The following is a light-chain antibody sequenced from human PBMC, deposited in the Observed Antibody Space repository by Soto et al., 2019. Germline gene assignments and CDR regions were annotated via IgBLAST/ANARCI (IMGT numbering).Light chain of an antibody. CDR3: QQYSIYPYS. V-gene: IGKV1-6*01. J-gene: IGKJ2*03. CDR1: QGIEND. CDR2: AAS. Sequence: AIQMTQSPSSLSASVGDRVTITCRASQGIENDVAWYQQKPGKDPKLLIYAASNLQSGVPSRFSGSGSGTDFTLTISSLQPEDFATYYCQQYSIYPYSFGQGTKLEI.